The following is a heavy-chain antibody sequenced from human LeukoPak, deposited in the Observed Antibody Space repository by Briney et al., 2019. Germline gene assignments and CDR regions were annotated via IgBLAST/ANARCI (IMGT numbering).Heavy chain of an antibody. V-gene: IGHV4-39*01. CDR3: ARREVVTGAYFDY. Sequence: SETLSLTCSVSGGSVSSSSYYWGWIRQPPGKGLEWIGSIYYSGSTYYNPSLKSRVTISVDTSKNQFSLKLSSVTAADTAVYYCARREVVTGAYFDYWGQGTLVTVSS. D-gene: IGHD2-21*02. CDR2: IYYSGST. J-gene: IGHJ4*02. CDR1: GGSVSSSSYY.